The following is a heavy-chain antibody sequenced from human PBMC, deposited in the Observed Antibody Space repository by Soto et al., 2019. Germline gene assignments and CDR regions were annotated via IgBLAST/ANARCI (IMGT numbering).Heavy chain of an antibody. CDR1: GFTFSSYW. CDR2: INSDGSST. V-gene: IGHV3-74*01. CDR3: ARRRGSSGWKTNFDY. Sequence: EVQLVESGGGLVQPGGSLRLSCAASGFTFSSYWMHWVRQAPGKGLVWVSRINSDGSSTSYADSVKGRFTISRDNGKNKLYLQMNSLRAEDTAVDYCARRRGSSGWKTNFDYWGQGTLVTVSS. D-gene: IGHD6-19*01. J-gene: IGHJ4*02.